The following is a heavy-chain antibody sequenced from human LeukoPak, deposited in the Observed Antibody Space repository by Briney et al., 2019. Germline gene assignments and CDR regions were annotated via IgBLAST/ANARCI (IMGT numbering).Heavy chain of an antibody. J-gene: IGHJ4*02. CDR2: ISYEGSNK. CDR3: ARDLKRITIFLPLGY. V-gene: IGHV3-30*04. CDR1: GFTFSSYA. Sequence: PGGSLRLSCAASGFTFSSYAMHWVRQAPGKGLEWVAVISYEGSNKYYADSAQGRFTISRDNSKNTLYLQMNSLRAEDTAVYYCARDLKRITIFLPLGYWGQGTLVTVSS. D-gene: IGHD3-9*01.